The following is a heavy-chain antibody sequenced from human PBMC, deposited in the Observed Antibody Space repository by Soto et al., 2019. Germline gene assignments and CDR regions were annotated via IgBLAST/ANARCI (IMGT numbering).Heavy chain of an antibody. Sequence: KTSETLSLTCAVYGGSFSGYYWSWIRQPPGKGLEWIGEINHSGSTNYNPSLKSRVTISVDTSKNQFSLKLSSVTAADTAVYYCARGPGYCTNGVCYMLVRYGMDVRGPGTKVTVSS. CDR1: GGSFSGYY. CDR2: INHSGST. CDR3: ARGPGYCTNGVCYMLVRYGMDV. J-gene: IGHJ6*02. D-gene: IGHD2-8*01. V-gene: IGHV4-34*01.